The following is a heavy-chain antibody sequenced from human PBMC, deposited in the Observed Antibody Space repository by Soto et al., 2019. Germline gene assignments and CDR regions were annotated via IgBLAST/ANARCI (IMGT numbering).Heavy chain of an antibody. V-gene: IGHV1-69*06. D-gene: IGHD1-1*01. CDR3: ARGYWNDEGPTDPCDY. J-gene: IGHJ4*02. CDR2: IIPIFGTA. Sequence: QVQLVQSGAEVKKPGSSVKVSCTASGGTFSSYAISWVRQAPGQGLEWMGGIIPIFGTAHYAQKFQGRVTITADKSTNTAYMELSSLRSEDTAVYYCARGYWNDEGPTDPCDYWGQGTLFTVAS. CDR1: GGTFSSYA.